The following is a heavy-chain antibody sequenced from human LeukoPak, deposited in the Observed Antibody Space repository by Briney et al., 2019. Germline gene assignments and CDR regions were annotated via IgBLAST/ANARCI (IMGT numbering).Heavy chain of an antibody. J-gene: IGHJ4*02. CDR1: GYTFTGYY. D-gene: IGHD2-15*01. Sequence: ASVKVSCKASGYTFTGYYMHWVRRAPGQGLEWMGWINPNSGGTNYAQRFQGRVTMTRDTSISTAYMELSRLRSDDTAVYYCARDILVAPLDYWGQGTLVTVSS. CDR3: ARDILVAPLDY. CDR2: INPNSGGT. V-gene: IGHV1-2*02.